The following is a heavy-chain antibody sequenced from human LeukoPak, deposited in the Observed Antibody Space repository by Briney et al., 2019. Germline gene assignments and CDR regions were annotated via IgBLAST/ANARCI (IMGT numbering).Heavy chain of an antibody. J-gene: IGHJ3*02. CDR1: GFTFSSYS. Sequence: PGGSLRLSCAASGFTFSSYSMSWVRQAPGKGLEWVSVIYSGGSTYYADSVKGRFTISRDNSKNTLYLQMNSLRAEDTAVYYCARDLSSTERLDAFDIWGQGTMVTVSS. D-gene: IGHD6-13*01. CDR3: ARDLSSTERLDAFDI. V-gene: IGHV3-53*01. CDR2: IYSGGST.